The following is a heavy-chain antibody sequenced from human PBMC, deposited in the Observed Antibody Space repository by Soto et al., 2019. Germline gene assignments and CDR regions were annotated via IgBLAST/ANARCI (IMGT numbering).Heavy chain of an antibody. Sequence: PGESLKISCKASGYIFTNFWIGWVRQMPGKGLEWMGIVSPGDSATRYNPSFQGQVTVSADKSINTAYLQWSSLKASDTAIYYCARRSSSFRPIDYWGQGTLVTVSS. V-gene: IGHV5-51*01. CDR3: ARRSSSFRPIDY. D-gene: IGHD6-6*01. CDR2: VSPGDSAT. J-gene: IGHJ4*02. CDR1: GYIFTNFW.